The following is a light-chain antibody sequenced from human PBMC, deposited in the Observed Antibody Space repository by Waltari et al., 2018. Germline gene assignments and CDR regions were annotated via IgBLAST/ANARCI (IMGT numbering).Light chain of an antibody. J-gene: IGKJ1*01. Sequence: DIVMTQSPDSLAVSLGERATINCKSSQSVLYSSNNKNYLAWYQQKPGQPPKLLIYWASTREYGVPDRFSGSGYGTDFTLTISSLQAEDVAVYYCQKYYSTPQTFGQGTKVEIK. CDR1: QSVLYSSNNKNY. V-gene: IGKV4-1*01. CDR2: WAS. CDR3: QKYYSTPQT.